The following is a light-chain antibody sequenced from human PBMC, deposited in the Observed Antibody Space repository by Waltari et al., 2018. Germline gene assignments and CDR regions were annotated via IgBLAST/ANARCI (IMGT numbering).Light chain of an antibody. CDR1: QSVTSNY. V-gene: IGKV3-20*01. Sequence: EIVLTQSPGTLSLSPGEGATLSCRASQSVTSNYLAWYQQNPGQVPRLLIHGASSRAPGIPDRFSGSGSGTDFTLTISRLEPEDFGIYYCQQYSNSPLTFGQGTKLGI. J-gene: IGKJ2*01. CDR3: QQYSNSPLT. CDR2: GAS.